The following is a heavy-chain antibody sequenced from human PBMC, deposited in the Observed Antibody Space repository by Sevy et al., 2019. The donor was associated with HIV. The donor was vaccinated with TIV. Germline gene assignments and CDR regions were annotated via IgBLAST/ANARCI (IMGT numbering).Heavy chain of an antibody. D-gene: IGHD3-3*01. J-gene: IGHJ3*02. V-gene: IGHV1-8*01. CDR3: ARGLPLTYYDFWSGPQLDAFDI. CDR2: MNPNSGNT. Sequence: ASLKVSCKASGYTFTSYDINWVRQATGQGLEWMGWMNPNSGNTGYAQKFQGRVTMTRNTSISTAYMELSSLRSEDTAVYYCARGLPLTYYDFWSGPQLDAFDIWGQGTMVTVSS. CDR1: GYTFTSYD.